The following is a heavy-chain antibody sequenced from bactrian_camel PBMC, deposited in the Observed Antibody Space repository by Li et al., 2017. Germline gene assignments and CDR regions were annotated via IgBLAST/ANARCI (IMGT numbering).Heavy chain of an antibody. CDR2: IYPGGGT. CDR3: ASGSLGTLGFVY. V-gene: IGHV3S53*01. D-gene: IGHD1*01. J-gene: IGHJ4*01. Sequence: HVQLVESGGGSVQTGGSLRLSCAASEYTVSSNCMGWFRQAPGKEREGVATIYPGGGTIYADSVKGRFTISRDNYKNMVYLQMDSLKSEDTALYYCASGSLGTLGFVYWGQGTQVTVS. CDR1: EYTVSSNC.